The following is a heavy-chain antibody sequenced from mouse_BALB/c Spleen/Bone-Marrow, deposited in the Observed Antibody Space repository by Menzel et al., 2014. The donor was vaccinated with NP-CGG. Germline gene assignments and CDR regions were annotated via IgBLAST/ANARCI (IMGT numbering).Heavy chain of an antibody. CDR1: GFDFSRYW. CDR3: ARLGYYGGFAY. V-gene: IGHV4-1*02. CDR2: INPDSRTI. D-gene: IGHD1-1*01. Sequence: EVKVEESGGGLVQPGGSLKLSCAASGFDFSRYWMSWVRQAPGKGLGWIGEINPDSRTINYTPSLKDKFIISRDNAKNTLNLQVSKVRSEDTALYYCARLGYYGGFAYWGQGTLVTVSA. J-gene: IGHJ3*01.